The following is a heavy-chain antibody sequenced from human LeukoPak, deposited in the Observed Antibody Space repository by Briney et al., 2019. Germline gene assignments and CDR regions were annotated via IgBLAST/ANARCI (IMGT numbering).Heavy chain of an antibody. CDR3: AKVRPLDSSPSDY. J-gene: IGHJ4*02. D-gene: IGHD3-22*01. Sequence: TGGSLRLSCAASGFTFRSYGMHWVRQAPGKGLEWVAFIRYDGSNKYYADSVKGRFTISRDNSKNTLYLQMNSLRAEDTAVYYCAKVRPLDSSPSDYWGQGTLVTVSS. V-gene: IGHV3-30*02. CDR1: GFTFRSYG. CDR2: IRYDGSNK.